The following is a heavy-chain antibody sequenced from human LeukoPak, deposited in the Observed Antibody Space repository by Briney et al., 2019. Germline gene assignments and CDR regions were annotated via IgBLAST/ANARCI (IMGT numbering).Heavy chain of an antibody. Sequence: ASVKVSCKASGGTFSSYAISWVRQAPGQGLEWMGGIIPIFGTANYAQKFQGRVTITTDESTSTAYMELSSLRSEDTAVYYCARAGAVYAKWEWFDPWGQGTLVTVSS. J-gene: IGHJ5*02. CDR2: IIPIFGTA. CDR3: ARAGAVYAKWEWFDP. CDR1: GGTFSSYA. D-gene: IGHD2-8*01. V-gene: IGHV1-69*05.